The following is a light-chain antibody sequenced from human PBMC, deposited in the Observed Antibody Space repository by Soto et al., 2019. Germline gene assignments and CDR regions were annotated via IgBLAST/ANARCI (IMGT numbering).Light chain of an antibody. CDR3: QQSYNSPYT. CDR1: QNIGIY. J-gene: IGKJ2*01. V-gene: IGKV1-39*01. Sequence: DIQMTQSPSSLSASVGDRVTITCRASQNIGIYLNWYQHKPGKAPKLLIYAASSLQGGVPSRFSGSGSGTDFTLTISSLQPEDFATYFCQQSYNSPYTFGQGTKLEIK. CDR2: AAS.